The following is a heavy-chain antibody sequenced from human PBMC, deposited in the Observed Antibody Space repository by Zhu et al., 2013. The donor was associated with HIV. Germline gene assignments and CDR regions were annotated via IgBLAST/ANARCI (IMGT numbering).Heavy chain of an antibody. Sequence: QVQVVQSGAEVQKPGASVKVSCKTSGYTFTSNDIDWVRQAAGQGLEWLGWMNPDSGNTGYARKFQGRVTMTSNIAISTAYMELSGLTSEDTAVYYCARGRVRGVISPDYWGHGTLVIVSS. CDR2: MNPDSGNT. V-gene: IGHV1-8*01. CDR1: GYTFTSND. CDR3: ARGRVRGVISPDY. D-gene: IGHD3-10*01. J-gene: IGHJ4*01.